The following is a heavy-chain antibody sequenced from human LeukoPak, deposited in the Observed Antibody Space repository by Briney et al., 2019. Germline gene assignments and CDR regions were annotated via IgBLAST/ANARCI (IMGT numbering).Heavy chain of an antibody. CDR2: IYTSGST. Sequence: PSQTLSLTCTVSGGSISSGSYYWSWIRQPAGKGLEWIGRIYTSGSTNYNPSLKSRVTISVDTSKNQFSLKLSSVTAADTAVYYCARVVLNYYDSSGYSDYWGQGTLVTVSS. CDR3: ARVVLNYYDSSGYSDY. V-gene: IGHV4-61*02. CDR1: GGSISSGSYY. J-gene: IGHJ4*02. D-gene: IGHD3-22*01.